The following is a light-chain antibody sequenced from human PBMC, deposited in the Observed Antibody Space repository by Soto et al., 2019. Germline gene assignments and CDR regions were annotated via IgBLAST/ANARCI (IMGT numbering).Light chain of an antibody. V-gene: IGKV1-8*01. CDR3: QQYYSYAYT. J-gene: IGKJ2*01. Sequence: AIRMTKSPSSFSASTGDRVTITCRSSQGISSYLAWYQQKPGKAPKLLIYAAYTLQSGVAARFSGSGSGTNFTLPITGLQSEDFATCYCQQYYSYAYTFGQATKLEIK. CDR1: QGISSY. CDR2: AAY.